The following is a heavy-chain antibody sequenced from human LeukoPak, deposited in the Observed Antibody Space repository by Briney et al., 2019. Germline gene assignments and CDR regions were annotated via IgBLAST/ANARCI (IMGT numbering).Heavy chain of an antibody. J-gene: IGHJ4*02. CDR1: GFTFSSYE. V-gene: IGHV3-48*03. CDR2: ISSSGSTI. CDR3: ARAPGYCSSTSCPAPFGY. D-gene: IGHD2-2*01. Sequence: GGSLRLSCAASGFTFSSYEMNWVRQAPGKGLEWVSYISSSGSTIYYADSVKGRFTISRDNAKNSLYLQMNSLRAEDTAVYYCARAPGYCSSTSCPAPFGYWGQGTLVTVSS.